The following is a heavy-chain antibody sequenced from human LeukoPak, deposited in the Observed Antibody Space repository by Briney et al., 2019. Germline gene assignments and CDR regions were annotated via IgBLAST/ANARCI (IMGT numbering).Heavy chain of an antibody. Sequence: GGSLRLSCAASGFTFSSYSINWVRQAPGRGLEWVSSISSSSNFIYYADSVRGRFTISRDNAENSLYLQMNSLRAEDTAVYYCAKNMGSTGYYTTDYWGQGTLVTVSS. V-gene: IGHV3-21*04. CDR1: GFTFSSYS. J-gene: IGHJ4*02. D-gene: IGHD3/OR15-3a*01. CDR2: ISSSSNFI. CDR3: AKNMGSTGYYTTDY.